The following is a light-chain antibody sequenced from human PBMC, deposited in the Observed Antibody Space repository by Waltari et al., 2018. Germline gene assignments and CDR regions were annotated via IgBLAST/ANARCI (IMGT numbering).Light chain of an antibody. CDR3: ATWDDNLNGPV. J-gene: IGLJ2*01. CDR1: GSNIGNNA. CDR2: YDG. V-gene: IGLV1-36*01. Sequence: QSVLTQPPSVPEAPRQRVTISCSGSGSNIGNNAVNWYQQLPGKAPKLLTYYDGLRPSGVSGRLSGYRSGTSASLAISGLQSEDEADYYCATWDDNLNGPVFGGGTKLTVL.